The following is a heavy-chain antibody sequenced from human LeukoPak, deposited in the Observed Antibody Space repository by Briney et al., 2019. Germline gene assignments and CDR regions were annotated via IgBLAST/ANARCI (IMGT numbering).Heavy chain of an antibody. CDR1: GFSFHYYA. V-gene: IGHV3-30-3*01. J-gene: IGHJ4*02. Sequence: GGSLRLSCAASGFSFHYYAIHWVRQAPGKGLEWVAVISYDGSNQYYADSVKGRFTISRDNSKKMLSLQMNSLRPVDSAVYYCARPIDNGAGSYYFEYWGQGTLVTVSS. CDR2: ISYDGSNQ. D-gene: IGHD3-10*01. CDR3: ARPIDNGAGSYYFEY.